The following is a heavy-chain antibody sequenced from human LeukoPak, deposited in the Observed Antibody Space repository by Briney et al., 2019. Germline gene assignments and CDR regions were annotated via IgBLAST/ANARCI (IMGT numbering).Heavy chain of an antibody. D-gene: IGHD2-2*03. V-gene: IGHV3-23*01. CDR3: AKDYLDIVVVPAALDAFDI. CDR1: GFTFSRYA. Sequence: GGSLRLSCAASGFTFSRYAMSWVRQAPGKGLEWVSVISGSGGSTYYADSVKGRFAISRDNSKNTLYLQMNSLRAEDTAVYYCAKDYLDIVVVPAALDAFDIWGQGTRDPVSS. J-gene: IGHJ3*02. CDR2: ISGSGGST.